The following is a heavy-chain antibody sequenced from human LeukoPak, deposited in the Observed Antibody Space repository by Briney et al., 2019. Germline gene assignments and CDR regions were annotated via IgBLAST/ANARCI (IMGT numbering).Heavy chain of an antibody. Sequence: PSETLSLTCTVSGYSISSGYYWGWIRQPPGKGLEWIGSIYHSGSTYYNPSLKSRVTISVDTSMNQFSLKLSSVTAADTAVYYCARDDLRYFDWLLSWGQGTLVTVSS. J-gene: IGHJ5*02. V-gene: IGHV4-38-2*02. CDR3: ARDDLRYFDWLLS. CDR1: GYSISSGYY. D-gene: IGHD3-9*01. CDR2: IYHSGST.